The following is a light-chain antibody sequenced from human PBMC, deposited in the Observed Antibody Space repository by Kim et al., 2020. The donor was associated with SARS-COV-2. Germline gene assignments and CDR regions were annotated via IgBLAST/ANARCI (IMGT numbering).Light chain of an antibody. CDR1: NIGTKN. V-gene: IGLV3-9*01. Sequence: SYELTQPLSVSVALGQTATIAYEGNNIGTKNVHWFQQKPGQAPVVVISRNTNRPSGIPERFSGSNSGNTATLTISRAQPGDETDSYCQVWDSSTGAFGGGTKLTVL. CDR3: QVWDSSTGA. CDR2: RNT. J-gene: IGLJ3*02.